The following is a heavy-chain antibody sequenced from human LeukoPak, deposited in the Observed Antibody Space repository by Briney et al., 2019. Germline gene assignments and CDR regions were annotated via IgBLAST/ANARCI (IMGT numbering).Heavy chain of an antibody. Sequence: PGRSLRLSCAASGFTFSSYGMHWVRQAPGKGLEGVAVISYDGSNKYYADSVKGRFTISRDNSKNTLYLQMNSLRAEDTAVYYCAKDLYYYDSSGYSAWGQGTLVTVSS. V-gene: IGHV3-30*18. CDR3: AKDLYYYDSSGYSA. D-gene: IGHD3-22*01. CDR1: GFTFSSYG. J-gene: IGHJ5*02. CDR2: ISYDGSNK.